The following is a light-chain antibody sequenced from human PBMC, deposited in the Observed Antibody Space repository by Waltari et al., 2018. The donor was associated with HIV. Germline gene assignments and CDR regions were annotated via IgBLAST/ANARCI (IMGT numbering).Light chain of an antibody. CDR2: RNN. Sequence: QSVLTQPPSASGTPGQRVTISCSGSSSNIVSNSVYWYQQLPGTAPKLLIYRNNQRPSGVPDRFSGSKSGTSASLAISGLRSEDEADYYCAAWDDNLSGQWVFGGGTKLTVL. J-gene: IGLJ3*02. CDR3: AAWDDNLSGQWV. CDR1: SSNIVSNS. V-gene: IGLV1-47*01.